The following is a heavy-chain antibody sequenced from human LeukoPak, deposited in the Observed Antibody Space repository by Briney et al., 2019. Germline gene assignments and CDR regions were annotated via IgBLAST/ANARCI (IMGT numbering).Heavy chain of an antibody. Sequence: GGSLRLSCAASGFTLSRYCMNWVRQAPGKGLEWVSYISYSSTTMDYADSVKGRFTISRDNAKNSLYLQMNSLRAEDTAVYYCAREGDSTGYRYFDYWGQGTLVTVSS. V-gene: IGHV3-48*04. CDR1: GFTLSRYC. CDR3: AREGDSTGYRYFDY. D-gene: IGHD3-22*01. J-gene: IGHJ4*02. CDR2: ISYSSTTM.